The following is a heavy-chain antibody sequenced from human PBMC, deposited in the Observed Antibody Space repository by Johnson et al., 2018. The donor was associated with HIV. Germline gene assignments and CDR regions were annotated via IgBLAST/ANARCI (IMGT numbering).Heavy chain of an antibody. V-gene: IGHV3-30*14. J-gene: IGHJ3*02. D-gene: IGHD3-10*01. CDR3: ARGPVMVRGVTDAFDI. Sequence: VQLVESGGGVVQPGRSLRLSCAASGFPFSSMHWDRQAPGKGLEWVAVISHDGSHKYYADSVKGRFTISRDNSKNTLYLKMNSLRAEDTAVYYCARGPVMVRGVTDAFDIWGQGTMVTVSS. CDR1: GFPFSS. CDR2: ISHDGSHK.